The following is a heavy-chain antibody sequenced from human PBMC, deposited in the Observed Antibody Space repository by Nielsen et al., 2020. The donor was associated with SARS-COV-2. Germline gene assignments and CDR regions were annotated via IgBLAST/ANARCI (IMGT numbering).Heavy chain of an antibody. D-gene: IGHD3-3*01. CDR1: GFTFSSYS. V-gene: IGHV3-21*01. Sequence: GGSLRLSCAASGFTFSSYSMNWVRQAPGKGLEWVSSISSSSSYIYYADSVKGRFTISRDNAKNSLYLQMNSLRAEDTAVYYCARVHDYDFWSIYYYGMDVWGQGTTVTVLL. J-gene: IGHJ6*02. CDR2: ISSSSSYI. CDR3: ARVHDYDFWSIYYYGMDV.